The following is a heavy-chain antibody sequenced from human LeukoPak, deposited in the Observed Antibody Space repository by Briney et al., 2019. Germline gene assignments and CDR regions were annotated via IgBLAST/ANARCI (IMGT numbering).Heavy chain of an antibody. Sequence: GGSLRLSCAASGFPFSSYAMHWVRQATGKGLEWVAFIRHDGSNKYHSNSVQRRFTISRDNSRNTLYLQLNSLRPEDTAVYYCTKVRLLGALDDAFDVWGQGTMVTVSS. J-gene: IGHJ3*01. CDR2: IRHDGSNK. CDR1: GFPFSSYA. CDR3: TKVRLLGALDDAFDV. D-gene: IGHD7-27*01. V-gene: IGHV3-30*02.